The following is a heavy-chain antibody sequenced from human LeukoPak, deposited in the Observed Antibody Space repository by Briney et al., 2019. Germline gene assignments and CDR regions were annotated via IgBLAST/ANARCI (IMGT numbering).Heavy chain of an antibody. V-gene: IGHV4-30-2*01. J-gene: IGHJ3*02. CDR3: AREVIAARGDI. D-gene: IGHD6-6*01. Sequence: SETLSLTCLVSGGSISSGGYYWSWIRQPPGKGLEWIGCIYHSGSTYYNPSLKSRVTISVDRSKNQFSLKLSSVTAADTAVYYCAREVIAARGDIWGQGTMVTVSS. CDR2: IYHSGST. CDR1: GGSISSGGYY.